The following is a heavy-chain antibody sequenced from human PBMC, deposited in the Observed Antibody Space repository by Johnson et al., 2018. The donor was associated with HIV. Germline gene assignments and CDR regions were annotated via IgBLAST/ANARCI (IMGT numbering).Heavy chain of an antibody. V-gene: IGHV3-20*04. CDR2: VNWNGGST. D-gene: IGHD6-13*01. J-gene: IGHJ3*02. CDR1: GFIFNDYV. CDR3: ASHRSIAADDAFDI. Sequence: VQLVESGGGMVRPGGSLRLSCAASGFIFNDYVMNWVRQAQGKGLEWVSGVNWNGGSTGYADSVKGRFTISRDNAKNSLYLQMKSLRAEDTALYYCASHRSIAADDAFDIWGQGTMVTVSS.